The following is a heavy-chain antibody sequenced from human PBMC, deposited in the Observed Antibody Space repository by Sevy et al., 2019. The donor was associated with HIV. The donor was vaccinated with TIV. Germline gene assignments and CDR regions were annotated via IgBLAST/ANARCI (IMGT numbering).Heavy chain of an antibody. CDR2: ISSRSTYT. D-gene: IGHD3-10*01. J-gene: IGHJ4*02. Sequence: GGSLRLSCAASEFTFSDYYMSWIRQAPGKGLEWVSYISSRSTYTNYADSVKGRLTISRDNARNSLYLQMNSLGAEDTAVYYCARVRYDSGSYYKDYWGQGTLVTVSS. V-gene: IGHV3-11*06. CDR3: ARVRYDSGSYYKDY. CDR1: EFTFSDYY.